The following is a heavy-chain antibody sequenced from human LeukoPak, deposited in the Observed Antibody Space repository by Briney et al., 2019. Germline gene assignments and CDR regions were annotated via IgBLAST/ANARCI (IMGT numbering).Heavy chain of an antibody. Sequence: GGSLRLSCTASGFIFSSFWMAWVRQAPGKGLEWVANIKPDGSLQFSGDSVRGRFTISRDNAKNSLYLQMNNLRAEDTALYYCATSYDSSGCDWGQGTLVTVSS. CDR2: IKPDGSLQ. D-gene: IGHD3-22*01. CDR1: GFIFSSFW. CDR3: ATSYDSSGCD. J-gene: IGHJ4*02. V-gene: IGHV3-7*01.